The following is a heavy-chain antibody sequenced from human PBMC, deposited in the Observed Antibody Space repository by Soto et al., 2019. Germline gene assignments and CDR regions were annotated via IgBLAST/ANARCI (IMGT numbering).Heavy chain of an antibody. CDR2: IYHSGST. CDR1: GVSISSSSYY. Sequence: SETLSLTCTVSGVSISSSSYYWGWIRQPPGKGLEWIGYIYHSGSTYYNPSLKSRVTISVDRSKNQFSLKLSSVTAADTAVYYCARVPDVWGQGTTVTVSS. V-gene: IGHV4-30-2*01. CDR3: ARVPDV. J-gene: IGHJ6*02.